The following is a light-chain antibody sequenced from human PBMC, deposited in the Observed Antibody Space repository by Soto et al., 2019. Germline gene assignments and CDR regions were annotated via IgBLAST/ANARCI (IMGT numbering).Light chain of an antibody. V-gene: IGKV1-39*01. CDR3: QQSYSTPRT. J-gene: IGKJ1*01. Sequence: DIQMTQSPSSLSASVRDRVTITCRASQSISSYLNWYQQKPGKAPKLLIYAASSLQSGVPSRFSGSVSGTDFTLTISSLQPEDFATYYCQQSYSTPRTFGQGTKVDI. CDR2: AAS. CDR1: QSISSY.